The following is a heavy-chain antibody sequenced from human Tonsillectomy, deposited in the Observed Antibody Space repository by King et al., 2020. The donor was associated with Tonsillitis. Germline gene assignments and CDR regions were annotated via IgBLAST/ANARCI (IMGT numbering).Heavy chain of an antibody. CDR2: IRYDGSNK. J-gene: IGHJ6*02. D-gene: IGHD6-19*01. CDR1: GFIFSSYG. Sequence: VQLVESGGGVVQPGGSLRLSCAASGFIFSSYGMYWVRQAPGKGLEWVAFIRYDGSNKYYADSVKGRFTISRDNSKNTLYLQMNSLRAEDTAVYYCAKDLSGRYGNYYYGMDVWGQGTTVTVSS. CDR3: AKDLSGRYGNYYYGMDV. V-gene: IGHV3-30*02.